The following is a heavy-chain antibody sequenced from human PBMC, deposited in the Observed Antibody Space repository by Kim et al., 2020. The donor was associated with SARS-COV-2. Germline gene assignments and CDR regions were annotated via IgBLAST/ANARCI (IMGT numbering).Heavy chain of an antibody. Sequence: SLKSRVTISVDKSKNQCSLKLSSVTAADTAVYYCARGYDSNRAAVGAFDIWGQGTMVTVSS. V-gene: IGHV4-4*02. CDR3: ARGYDSNRAAVGAFDI. D-gene: IGHD3-22*01. J-gene: IGHJ3*02.